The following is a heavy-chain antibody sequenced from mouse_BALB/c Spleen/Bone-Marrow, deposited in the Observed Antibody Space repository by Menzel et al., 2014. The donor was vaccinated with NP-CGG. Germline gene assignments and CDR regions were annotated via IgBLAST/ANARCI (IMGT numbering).Heavy chain of an antibody. CDR1: GYTFTDYY. V-gene: IGHV1-84*02. J-gene: IGHJ3*01. CDR3: ARSGYYDYVFPY. D-gene: IGHD2-4*01. CDR2: IYPGGGNT. Sequence: QLQQSGPELVKPGASVKISCKASGYTFTDYYLSWVLQKPGQGLEWIGWIYPGGGNTNYNEKFKGMATLTVGASSSTAYMQLSSLTSEDTAVYFCARSGYYDYVFPYWGQGTLVTVPA.